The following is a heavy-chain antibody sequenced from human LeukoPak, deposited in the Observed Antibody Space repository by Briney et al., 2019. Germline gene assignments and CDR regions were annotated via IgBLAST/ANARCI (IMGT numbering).Heavy chain of an antibody. V-gene: IGHV4-4*07. Sequence: PSETLSLTCTVSGGSISSYYWSWIRQPAGKGLEWIGRIYTSGSTNYNASLKSRVSMSVDTSKNQFSLKLSSVTAADTAVYYCARGQVLRYYDSSGIIDYWGQGTLVTVSS. CDR3: ARGQVLRYYDSSGIIDY. CDR1: GGSISSYY. CDR2: IYTSGST. J-gene: IGHJ4*02. D-gene: IGHD3-22*01.